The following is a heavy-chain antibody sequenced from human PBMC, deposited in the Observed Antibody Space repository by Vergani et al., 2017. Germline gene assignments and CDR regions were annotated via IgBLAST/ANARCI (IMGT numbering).Heavy chain of an antibody. CDR2: IYYSGST. J-gene: IGHJ5*02. CDR1: GGSISSGGYY. CDR3: ARVVCSSTSSNFRGWPDWFDP. V-gene: IGHV4-31*03. Sequence: QVQLQESGPGLVKPSQTLSLTCTVSGGSISSGGYYWSWIRQHPGKGLEWIGYIYYSGSTYYNPSLKSRVTISVDTSKNPFSLKLSSVTAADTAVYYCARVVCSSTSSNFRGWPDWFDPWGQGTLVTVSS. D-gene: IGHD2-2*01.